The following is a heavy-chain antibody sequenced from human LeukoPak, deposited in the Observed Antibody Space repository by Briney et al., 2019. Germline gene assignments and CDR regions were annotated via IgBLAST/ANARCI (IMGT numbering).Heavy chain of an antibody. CDR1: GFTFSSYA. D-gene: IGHD5-12*01. V-gene: IGHV3-30-3*01. Sequence: GGSLRLSCAASGFTFSSYAMHWVRQAPGKGLEWVAVISYDGSNKYYADSVKGRFTISRDNSKNTLYLQMNSLRAEDTAVYYCAREESRGYSGYDLPTDRFDYWGQGTLVTVSS. CDR2: ISYDGSNK. J-gene: IGHJ4*02. CDR3: AREESRGYSGYDLPTDRFDY.